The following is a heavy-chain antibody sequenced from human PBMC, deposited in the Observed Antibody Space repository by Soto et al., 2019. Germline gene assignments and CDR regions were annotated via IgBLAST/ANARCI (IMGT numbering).Heavy chain of an antibody. D-gene: IGHD6-19*01. CDR2: IYSSGST. CDR3: ARRASVAGTKYFDY. CDR1: GGSITDYY. Sequence: SETLSLTCTVSGGSITDYYWSWIRQPPGKGLEWIGNIYSSGSTNYNPSLKSRVTISVDTSKNQFSLKLSSVAAADTAVYYCARRASVAGTKYFDYWGQGTLVTVSS. V-gene: IGHV4-59*01. J-gene: IGHJ4*02.